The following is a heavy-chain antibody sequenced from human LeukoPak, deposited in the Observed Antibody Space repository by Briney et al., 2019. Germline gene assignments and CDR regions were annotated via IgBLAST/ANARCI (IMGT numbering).Heavy chain of an antibody. D-gene: IGHD3-22*01. V-gene: IGHV3-30-3*01. CDR3: AKGAYYFRQVVIVPMDV. J-gene: IGHJ6*03. Sequence: PGRSLRLSCAASGFTFSSYAMHWVRQAPGKGLEWVAVISYDGSNKYYADSVKGRFTISRDNSKNTLYLQMNSLRAEDTAVYYCAKGAYYFRQVVIVPMDVWGKGTTVTVSS. CDR1: GFTFSSYA. CDR2: ISYDGSNK.